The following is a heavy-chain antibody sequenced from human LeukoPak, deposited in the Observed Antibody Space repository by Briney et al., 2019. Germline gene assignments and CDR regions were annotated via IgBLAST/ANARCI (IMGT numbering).Heavy chain of an antibody. D-gene: IGHD1-26*01. Sequence: ASVKVSCKASGYTLTNHDISWVRQAPGQGLEWMGWISVYSGDTNYAQDFQGRVTMTTDTSTSTAYMELRSLRADDTAVYYCARHGRAVMNVWFDPWGQRTLVSVSS. J-gene: IGHJ5*02. CDR3: ARHGRAVMNVWFDP. CDR2: ISVYSGDT. V-gene: IGHV1-18*01. CDR1: GYTLTNHD.